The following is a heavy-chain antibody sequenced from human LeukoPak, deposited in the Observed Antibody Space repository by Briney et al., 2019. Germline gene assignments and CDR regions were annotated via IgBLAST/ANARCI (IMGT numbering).Heavy chain of an antibody. CDR3: ARILEWPLAIDY. J-gene: IGHJ4*02. Sequence: GGSLRLSCAAPGFTFTSYAMSWVRQAPGKGLEWVAVISYDGSNKYYADSVKGRFTISRDNSKNTLYLQMNSLRAEDTAVYYCARILEWPLAIDYWGQGTLVTVSS. CDR1: GFTFTSYA. V-gene: IGHV3-30-3*01. D-gene: IGHD3-3*01. CDR2: ISYDGSNK.